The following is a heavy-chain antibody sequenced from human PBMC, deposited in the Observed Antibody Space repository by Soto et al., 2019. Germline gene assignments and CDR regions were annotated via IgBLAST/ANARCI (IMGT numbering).Heavy chain of an antibody. D-gene: IGHD5-12*01. CDR3: ARRGYSGYDYFDY. Sequence: GGSLRLSCAASGFTFSDYYMSWIRQAPGKGLEWVSYISSSSSYTNYADSVKGRFTISRDNAKNSLYLQMNSLRAEDTAVYYCARRGYSGYDYFDYWGQGTLVTVSS. V-gene: IGHV3-11*06. J-gene: IGHJ4*02. CDR1: GFTFSDYY. CDR2: ISSSSSYT.